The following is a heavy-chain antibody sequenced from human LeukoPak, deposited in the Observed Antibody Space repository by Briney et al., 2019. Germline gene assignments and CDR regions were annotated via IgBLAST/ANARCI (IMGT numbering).Heavy chain of an antibody. CDR3: ARDLSGIAVAGTIS. V-gene: IGHV4-59*12. J-gene: IGHJ4*02. D-gene: IGHD6-19*01. CDR1: GGSISNYY. CDR2: IYYSGST. Sequence: SETLSLTCTVSGGSISNYYWSWIRQPPGKGLEWIGYIYYSGSTNYNPSLKSRVTISVDTSKNQFSLKLSSVTAADTAVYYCARDLSGIAVAGTISWGQGTLVTVSS.